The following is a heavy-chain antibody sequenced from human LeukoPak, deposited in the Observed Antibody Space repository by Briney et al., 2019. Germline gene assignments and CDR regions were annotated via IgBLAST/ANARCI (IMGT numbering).Heavy chain of an antibody. D-gene: IGHD3-10*01. CDR1: GYTFTGYY. V-gene: IGHV1-2*02. CDR3: ARYYYGSGSTNWFDP. J-gene: IGHJ5*02. CDR2: INPNSGGT. Sequence: ASVKVSCKASGYTFTGYYMHWVRQAPGQGLEWMGWINPNSGGTNYAQKFQGRVTMTRDTSISTAYMELSRLRSDDTAVYYCARYYYGSGSTNWFDPWGQGTLVTVSS.